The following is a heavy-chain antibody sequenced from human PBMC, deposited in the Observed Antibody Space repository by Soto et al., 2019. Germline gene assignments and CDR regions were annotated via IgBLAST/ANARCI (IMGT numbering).Heavy chain of an antibody. CDR1: GYSFSGYG. D-gene: IGHD5-12*01. CDR2: INVAKGKT. Sequence: GASVKVSCKASGYSFSGYGVHWVRRAPRQRFEWMGWINVAKGKTKYSQKFQGRVTVTRDTSASTVYMDLSGLRSEGTAVYYCTRDRAREGYFGMDVWGQGTTVTVSS. CDR3: TRDRAREGYFGMDV. J-gene: IGHJ6*02. V-gene: IGHV1-3*01.